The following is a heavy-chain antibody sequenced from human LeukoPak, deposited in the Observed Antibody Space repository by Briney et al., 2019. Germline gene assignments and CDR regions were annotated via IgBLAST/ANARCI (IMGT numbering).Heavy chain of an antibody. Sequence: KPSETLSLTCAVYGGSFSGYYWSWIRQPPGKGLEWIGEINHSGSTNYNPSLKSRVTISVDTSKNQFSLKLSSVTAADTAVYYCARAKLVLRFLEWFRRGNWFDPWGQGTLVTVSS. D-gene: IGHD3-3*01. CDR2: INHSGST. CDR3: ARAKLVLRFLEWFRRGNWFDP. CDR1: GGSFSGYY. J-gene: IGHJ5*02. V-gene: IGHV4-34*01.